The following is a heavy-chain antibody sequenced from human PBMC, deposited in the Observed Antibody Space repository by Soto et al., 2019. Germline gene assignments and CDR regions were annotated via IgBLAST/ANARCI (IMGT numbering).Heavy chain of an antibody. CDR1: GFTFSSYA. CDR2: LSGSGDST. Sequence: HPGGSLRLSCAASGFTFSSYAMSWVRQAPGKGLEWVSGLSGSGDSTHYADSVKGRFTISRDNSKNTLYLQMNSLRAEDTAVYYCAKDRAVAAPYYFDYWGQGTLVTVSS. V-gene: IGHV3-23*01. D-gene: IGHD6-19*01. CDR3: AKDRAVAAPYYFDY. J-gene: IGHJ4*02.